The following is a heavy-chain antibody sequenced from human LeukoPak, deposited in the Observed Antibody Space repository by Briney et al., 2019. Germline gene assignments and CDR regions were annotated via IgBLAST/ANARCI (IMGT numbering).Heavy chain of an antibody. D-gene: IGHD6-13*01. CDR1: GYTFSNYG. Sequence: ASVKVSCKTSGYTFSNYGISWVRQAPGQGLEWMGWISAYNGNTNYAQKVQGRVTLTTDTSTSTAYMELRSLRSDDTAVYYCAGDPWGVPYSSSPVDFWGQGTLVTVSS. J-gene: IGHJ4*02. V-gene: IGHV1-18*01. CDR2: ISAYNGNT. CDR3: AGDPWGVPYSSSPVDF.